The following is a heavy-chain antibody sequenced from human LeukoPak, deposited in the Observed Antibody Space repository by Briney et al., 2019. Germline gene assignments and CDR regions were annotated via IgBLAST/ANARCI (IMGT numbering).Heavy chain of an antibody. CDR2: LYNGGST. CDR3: ARGGGAYCGSNCYRNFDF. Sequence: GGSLKLSCPPSGIPVSNDYMIGPPKPPGKGLEGVSVLYNGGSTYYADSVKGRFTISRDNSKNTLSLQMNSLRVEDTAVYYCARGGGAYCGSNCYRNFDFWGQGTLVSVSS. CDR1: GIPVSNDY. J-gene: IGHJ4*02. V-gene: IGHV3-66*02. D-gene: IGHD2-21*02.